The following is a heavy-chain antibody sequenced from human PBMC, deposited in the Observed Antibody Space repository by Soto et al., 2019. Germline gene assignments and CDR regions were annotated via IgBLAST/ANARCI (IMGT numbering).Heavy chain of an antibody. J-gene: IGHJ6*02. D-gene: IGHD3-22*01. V-gene: IGHV3-30*04. Sequence: QVQLVESGGGVVQPERSQRLSCTASKFTFASYAMHWVRQAPGEGLEWVALISFDGTNKYYADSVKGRFTISRDNSKNTMYLQMNSLRPEETAVYYCAREMIPMIMGGMSAMDVWGQGTTVTVS. CDR3: AREMIPMIMGGMSAMDV. CDR2: ISFDGTNK. CDR1: KFTFASYA.